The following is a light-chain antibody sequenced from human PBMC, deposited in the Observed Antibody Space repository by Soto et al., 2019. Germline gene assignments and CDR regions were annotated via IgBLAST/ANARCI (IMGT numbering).Light chain of an antibody. CDR2: SNN. J-gene: IGLJ1*01. CDR1: SSNIGSNT. CDR3: AAWDDILNGYV. V-gene: IGLV1-44*01. Sequence: QSVLTQPPSASGTPGQRVTISCSGSSSNIGSNTVNWYQQLPGTAPKLLIYSNNQRSSGVPDRFSGSKSGTSASLAISGLQSEDEADYYCAAWDDILNGYVFGTGTKVTVL.